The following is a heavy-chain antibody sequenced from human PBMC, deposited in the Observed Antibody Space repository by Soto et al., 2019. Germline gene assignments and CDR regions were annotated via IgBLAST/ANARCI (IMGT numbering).Heavy chain of an antibody. CDR2: IYGNDYK. D-gene: IGHD1-1*01. Sequence: QITLKESGPTLVKPTQTLTLTCTFSGFSLSTTGVGVAWIRQPPGKALEWLGLIYGNDYKRYSPSLQSRLSITEDTSKHQVVLTVTNVDAVDTATYYGALLQRVIPEMTRADGYWGQGTLVTVSS. J-gene: IGHJ4*02. V-gene: IGHV2-5*01. CDR3: ALLQRVIPEMTRADGY. CDR1: GFSLSTTGVG.